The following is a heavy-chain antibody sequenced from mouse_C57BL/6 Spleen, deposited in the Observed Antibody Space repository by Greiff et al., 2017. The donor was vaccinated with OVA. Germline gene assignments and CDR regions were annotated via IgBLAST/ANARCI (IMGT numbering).Heavy chain of an antibody. CDR3: TTDGSSSYFDV. Sequence: VQLQQSGAELVRPGASVKLSCTASGFNIKDYYMHWVKQRPEQGLEWIGRIDPEDGDTEYAPQFQGKATMTADTSSNTAYLQLSSLTSEDTAVYYCTTDGSSSYFDVWGTGTTVTVSS. CDR1: GFNIKDYY. D-gene: IGHD1-1*01. V-gene: IGHV14-1*01. J-gene: IGHJ1*03. CDR2: IDPEDGDT.